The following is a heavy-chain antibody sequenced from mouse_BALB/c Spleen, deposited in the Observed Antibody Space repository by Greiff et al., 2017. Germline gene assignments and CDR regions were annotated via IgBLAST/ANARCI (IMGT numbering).Heavy chain of an antibody. CDR3: ARGEMARGTWFAY. D-gene: IGHD2-3*01. V-gene: IGHV1S29*02. Sequence: EVKLQESGPELVKPGASVKISCKASGYTFTDYNMHWVKQSHGKSLEWIGYIYPYNGGTGYNQKFKSKATLTVDNSSSTAYMELRSLTSEDSAVYYCARGEMARGTWFAYWGQGTLVTVSA. CDR2: IYPYNGGT. J-gene: IGHJ3*01. CDR1: GYTFTDYN.